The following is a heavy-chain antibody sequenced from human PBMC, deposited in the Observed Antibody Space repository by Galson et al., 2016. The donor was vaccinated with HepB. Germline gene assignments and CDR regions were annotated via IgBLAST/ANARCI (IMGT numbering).Heavy chain of an antibody. Sequence: SLRLSCAASGFNFKTYGMHWVRQAPGKGLEWLAIIWSDGTNIAYADSAKGRFTISRDNSKNTVSLQMRSRRVAATAVYHCASVGSGVGAVPVEKPIWYFEVWGRGTLVTVSS. CDR1: GFNFKTYG. J-gene: IGHJ2*01. CDR2: IWSDGTNI. V-gene: IGHV3-33*01. CDR3: ASVGSGVGAVPVEKPIWYFEV. D-gene: IGHD3-10*01.